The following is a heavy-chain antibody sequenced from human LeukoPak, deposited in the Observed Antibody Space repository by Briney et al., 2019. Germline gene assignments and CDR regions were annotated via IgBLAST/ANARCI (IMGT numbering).Heavy chain of an antibody. CDR1: AGSISTYY. J-gene: IGHJ4*02. D-gene: IGHD6-13*01. Sequence: SETLSLTCTISAGSISTYYWSWIRQPPGKGLEWIGYVYSSGSTDYNPSLKSRVTISLDTSQNQFSLNVTSITTADTAVYYCARLTYSTSWYYFDFWGQGTLVTVSS. V-gene: IGHV4-59*01. CDR3: ARLTYSTSWYYFDF. CDR2: VYSSGST.